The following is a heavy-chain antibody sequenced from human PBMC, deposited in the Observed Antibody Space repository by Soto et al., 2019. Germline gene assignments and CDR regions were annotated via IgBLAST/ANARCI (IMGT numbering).Heavy chain of an antibody. Sequence: QVQLVQSGAEVKKPGSSVKVSCKASGGTFSSYAISWVRQAPGQGLEWMGGIIPIFGTANYAQKFQGRVTITADDSTSTAYMELSSLRSEDTAVYYCARDTRIAAAGTVWTYYYYYGMDVWGQGTTVTVSS. D-gene: IGHD6-13*01. J-gene: IGHJ6*02. CDR2: IIPIFGTA. CDR3: ARDTRIAAAGTVWTYYYYYGMDV. CDR1: GGTFSSYA. V-gene: IGHV1-69*01.